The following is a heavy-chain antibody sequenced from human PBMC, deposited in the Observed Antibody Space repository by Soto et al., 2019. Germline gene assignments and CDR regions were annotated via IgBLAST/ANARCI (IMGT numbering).Heavy chain of an antibody. Sequence: PGGSLRLSCAASGFTFSSYAMSWVRQAPGKGLEWVSAISGSGGSTYYADSVKGRFTISRDNSKNTLYLQMNSLRAEDTAVYYCAKSTPEYYDYVWGSAPVDYWGQGTLVTVSS. V-gene: IGHV3-23*01. CDR3: AKSTPEYYDYVWGSAPVDY. CDR1: GFTFSSYA. CDR2: ISGSGGST. D-gene: IGHD3-16*01. J-gene: IGHJ4*02.